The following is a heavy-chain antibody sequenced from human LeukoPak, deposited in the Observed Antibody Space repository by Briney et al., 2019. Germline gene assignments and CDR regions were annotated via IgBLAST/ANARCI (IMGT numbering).Heavy chain of an antibody. J-gene: IGHJ4*02. V-gene: IGHV1-2*02. CDR2: INSNSGGT. D-gene: IGHD3-3*01. Sequence: EASVKVSCKASGYTFIAYYIHWVRQAPGQGLEWMGWINSNSGGTNYAQKFQGRVTMTTDTSMSTAYMEVSSLRSDDTAVYYCARPADFWSGPGYWGQGTLVTVS. CDR3: ARPADFWSGPGY. CDR1: GYTFIAYY.